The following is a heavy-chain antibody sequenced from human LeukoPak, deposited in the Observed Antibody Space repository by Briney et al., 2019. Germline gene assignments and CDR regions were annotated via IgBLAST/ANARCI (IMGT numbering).Heavy chain of an antibody. CDR3: AREYGYSYGTV. Sequence: PGGSLRLSCAASGFTFNGYWMRWVRQAPGKGLEWVASIKEDGSEKYYVDSVKGRFTISRDNAKNSLYLQMNSLRAEDTAVYYCAREYGYSYGTVWGQGTLVTVSS. CDR2: IKEDGSEK. CDR1: GFTFNGYW. D-gene: IGHD5-18*01. V-gene: IGHV3-7*03. J-gene: IGHJ4*02.